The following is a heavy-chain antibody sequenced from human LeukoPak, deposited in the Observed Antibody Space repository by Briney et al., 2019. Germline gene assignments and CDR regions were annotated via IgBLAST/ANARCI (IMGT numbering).Heavy chain of an antibody. Sequence: SETLSLTCTVSGGSISSGGYYWSWIRQPPGKGLEWIGYIYHSGSTYYNPSLKSRVTISVDRSKNQFSLKLSSVTAADTAVYYCARVVISDNWFDPWGQGTLVTVSS. V-gene: IGHV4-30-2*01. CDR2: IYHSGST. CDR3: ARVVISDNWFDP. J-gene: IGHJ5*02. CDR1: GGSISSGGYY. D-gene: IGHD3-22*01.